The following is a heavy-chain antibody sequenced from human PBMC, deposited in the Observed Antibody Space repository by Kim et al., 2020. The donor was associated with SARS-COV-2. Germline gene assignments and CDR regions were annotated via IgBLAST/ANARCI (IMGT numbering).Heavy chain of an antibody. Sequence: ASVKVSCKASGYTFTGYYMHWVRQAPGQGLEWMGWINPNSGGTNYAQKFQGRVTMTRDTSISTAYMELSRLRSDDTAMYYCARDRRVVVVAADYYYYGMDVLGQGTTVTVSS. CDR2: INPNSGGT. D-gene: IGHD2-15*01. J-gene: IGHJ6*02. V-gene: IGHV1-2*02. CDR1: GYTFTGYY. CDR3: ARDRRVVVVAADYYYYGMDV.